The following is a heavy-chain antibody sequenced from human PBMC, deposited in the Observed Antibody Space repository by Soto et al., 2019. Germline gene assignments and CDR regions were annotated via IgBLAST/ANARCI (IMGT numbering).Heavy chain of an antibody. Sequence: TGGSLRLSCAASGITFSSYAMSWVRQAPGKGLEWVSAISGSGGSTYYADSVKGRFTISRDNSKNTLYLQMNSLRAEDTAVYYCAKDNLGYYYYGMDVWGQGTTATVSS. V-gene: IGHV3-23*01. CDR2: ISGSGGST. J-gene: IGHJ6*02. D-gene: IGHD3-16*01. CDR3: AKDNLGYYYYGMDV. CDR1: GITFSSYA.